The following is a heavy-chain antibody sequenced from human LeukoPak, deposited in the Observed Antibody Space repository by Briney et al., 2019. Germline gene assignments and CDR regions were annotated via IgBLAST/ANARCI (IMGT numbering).Heavy chain of an antibody. CDR3: AREPDYGSPLYFDY. J-gene: IGHJ4*02. CDR2: IYHSGST. Sequence: SGTLSLTCAVSGGSISSSNWWSWVRQPAGKGLEWIGEIYHSGSTNYNPPLKSRVTISVDKSKNQFSLKLSSVTAADTAVYYCAREPDYGSPLYFDYWGQGTLVTVSS. D-gene: IGHD3-10*01. CDR1: GGSISSSNW. V-gene: IGHV4-4*02.